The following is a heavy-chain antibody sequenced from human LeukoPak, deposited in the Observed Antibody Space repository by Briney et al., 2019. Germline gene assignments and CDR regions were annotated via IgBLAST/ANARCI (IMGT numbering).Heavy chain of an antibody. J-gene: IGHJ4*02. CDR3: ARDRDSIAVAGSPRYCDY. CDR1: GYTLNTYG. CDR2: ISGYNDKK. Sequence: ASVKVSCTASGYTLNTYGVSWVRQAPGQGLEWMGWISGYNDKKDFAQKFQSRVTMTTDASTNTAYMELRSLTYDDTAVYYCARDRDSIAVAGSPRYCDYWGQGSLVTVSS. D-gene: IGHD6-19*01. V-gene: IGHV1-18*01.